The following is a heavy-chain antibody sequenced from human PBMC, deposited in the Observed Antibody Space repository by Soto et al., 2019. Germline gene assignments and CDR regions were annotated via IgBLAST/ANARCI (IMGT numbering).Heavy chain of an antibody. D-gene: IGHD3-22*01. Sequence: SETLSLTCTVSGGSISSGGYYWSWIRQHPGKGLEWIGYIYYSGSTYYNPSLKSRVTISVDTSKNQFSLKLSSVTAADTAVYYCARLSSGYYFAIDYWGQGTLVTVSS. CDR2: IYYSGST. V-gene: IGHV4-31*03. CDR1: GGSISSGGYY. J-gene: IGHJ4*02. CDR3: ARLSSGYYFAIDY.